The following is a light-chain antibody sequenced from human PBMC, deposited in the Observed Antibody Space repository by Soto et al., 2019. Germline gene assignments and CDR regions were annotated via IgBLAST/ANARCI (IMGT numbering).Light chain of an antibody. Sequence: DLQMTQSPSSLSSVVGDRFTITCRASQSIRSWLAWYQQKPGKAPSLLIYKASSLESGVPSRFSGSGFGTEFTLTISSLQPDDIATYYCQEYNTYWTFGQGTKVDIK. J-gene: IGKJ1*01. CDR1: QSIRSW. CDR3: QEYNTYWT. V-gene: IGKV1-5*03. CDR2: KAS.